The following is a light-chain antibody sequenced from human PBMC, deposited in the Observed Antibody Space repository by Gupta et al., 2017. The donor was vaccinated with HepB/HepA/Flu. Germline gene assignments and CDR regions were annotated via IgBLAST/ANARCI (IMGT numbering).Light chain of an antibody. CDR3: ATWDDRLDGWV. Sequence: QSVLTQPPSMPGAPGQRVTIPCSGSASNIGGNPIHWVHQHPGAAPKVLINTNDQRPSGVPDRFSGSKSGTSASLTISGLQSEDEAVYFCATWDDRLDGWVVGGGTKLTVL. CDR2: TND. J-gene: IGLJ3*02. V-gene: IGLV1-44*01. CDR1: ASNIGGNP.